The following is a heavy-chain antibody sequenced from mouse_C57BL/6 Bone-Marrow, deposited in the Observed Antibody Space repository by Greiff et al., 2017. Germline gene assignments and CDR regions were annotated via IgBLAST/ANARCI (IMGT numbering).Heavy chain of an antibody. CDR1: GYSITSGYY. V-gene: IGHV3-6*01. J-gene: IGHJ3*01. CDR3: ARDGHLAY. CDR2: ISYDGSN. Sequence: VQRVESGPGLVKPSQSLSLTCSVTGYSITSGYYWNWIRQFPGNKLEWMGYISYDGSNNYNPSLKNRISITRDTSKNQFFLKLNSVTTEDTATYYCARDGHLAYWGQGTLVTVSA.